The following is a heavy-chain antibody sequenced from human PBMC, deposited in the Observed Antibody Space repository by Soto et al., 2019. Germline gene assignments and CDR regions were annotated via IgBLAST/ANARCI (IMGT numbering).Heavy chain of an antibody. CDR3: ARGSVGEDYGSGSYYG. J-gene: IGHJ4*02. CDR2: IIPIFGTA. Sequence: QVQLVQSGAEVKKPGSSVKVSCKASGGTFSSYAISWVRQAPGQGLEWMGGIIPIFGTANYAQKFQGRVTITADESTSTAYRELSSLRSEDTAVYYCARGSVGEDYGSGSYYGWGQGTLVTVSS. D-gene: IGHD3-10*01. CDR1: GGTFSSYA. V-gene: IGHV1-69*01.